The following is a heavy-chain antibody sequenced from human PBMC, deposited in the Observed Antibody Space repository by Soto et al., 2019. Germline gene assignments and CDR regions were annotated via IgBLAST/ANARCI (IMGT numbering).Heavy chain of an antibody. CDR1: GASVSNADHY. J-gene: IGHJ4*02. CDR2: VYYSGGT. CDR3: AGGDDRLKSGH. V-gene: IGHV4-61*08. D-gene: IGHD3-16*01. Sequence: QVQLQESGPGLVKPSEALSLTCTVSGASVSNADHYWSWIRQPPGKGLEWIAYVYYSGGTSYNPSLKSKVNISMDTSRNQFALKLNPVTTAAAAVYYCAGGDDRLKSGHWGQGVRVTVSS.